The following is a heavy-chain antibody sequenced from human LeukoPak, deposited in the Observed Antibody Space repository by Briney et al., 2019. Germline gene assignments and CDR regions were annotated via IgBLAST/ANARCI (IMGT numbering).Heavy chain of an antibody. CDR2: IYYSGST. J-gene: IGHJ6*02. V-gene: IGHV4-59*08. CDR3: ARHKKNYYDSSGYYYGMDV. D-gene: IGHD3-22*01. CDR1: GGSISSYY. Sequence: SETLSLTCTVSGGSISSYYWSWIRQPPGKGLEWIGYIYYSGSTNYNPSLKSRATISVDTSKNQFSLKLSSVTAADTAVYYCARHKKNYYDSSGYYYGMDVWGQGTTVTVSS.